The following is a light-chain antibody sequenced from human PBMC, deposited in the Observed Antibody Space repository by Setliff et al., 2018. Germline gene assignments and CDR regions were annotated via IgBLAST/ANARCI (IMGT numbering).Light chain of an antibody. Sequence: QSVLTQPRSVSGSPGQSVTISCTGTSSDVGGYNYVSWYQQHPGEVPKLIIYDVIKRPSGVSDRFSGSKSGTTASLTVSGLQAEDEADYYCSSYAGSNNVVFGTGTKVTVL. J-gene: IGLJ1*01. CDR2: DVI. V-gene: IGLV2-11*01. CDR3: SSYAGSNNVV. CDR1: SSDVGGYNY.